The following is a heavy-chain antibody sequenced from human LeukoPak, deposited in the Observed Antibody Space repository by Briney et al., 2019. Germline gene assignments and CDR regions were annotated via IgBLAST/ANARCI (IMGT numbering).Heavy chain of an antibody. V-gene: IGHV1-69*05. J-gene: IGHJ4*02. Sequence: SVKVSCKASGGTFSSYAISWVRQAPGQGLEWMGGIIPIFGTANYAQKFQGRVTITTDESTSTAYMELSSLRSEDTAVYYCARGSRSICDILTGPLDYWGQGTLVTVSS. CDR1: GGTFSSYA. CDR2: IIPIFGTA. D-gene: IGHD3-9*01. CDR3: ARGSRSICDILTGPLDY.